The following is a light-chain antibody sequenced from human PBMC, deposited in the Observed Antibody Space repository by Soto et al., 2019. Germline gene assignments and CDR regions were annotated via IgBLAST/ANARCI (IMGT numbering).Light chain of an antibody. CDR3: QQHNDWPT. Sequence: LTPSPATLALSRLGIATLSFRASQSVSSYLAWYQQKPGQAPRLLIHDASTRATGIPARFSGSGSGTEFILTISSVESEDFAIYYCQQHNDWPTFGQGTRLET. CDR2: DAS. J-gene: IGKJ5*01. V-gene: IGKV3-15*01. CDR1: QSVSSY.